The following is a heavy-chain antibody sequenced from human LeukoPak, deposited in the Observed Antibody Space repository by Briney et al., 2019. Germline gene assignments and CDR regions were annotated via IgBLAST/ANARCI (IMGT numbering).Heavy chain of an antibody. CDR2: INPNSGGT. CDR3: ARESRSYYDILTGYSKPGNRFDP. J-gene: IGHJ5*02. Sequence: ASVKVSCKASGYTFTGYYMHWVRQAPGQGLEWMGWINPNSGGTNYAQKFQGRVTMTRDTSVSTAYMELSRLRPDDTAVYYCARESRSYYDILTGYSKPGNRFDPWGQGTLVTVSS. V-gene: IGHV1-2*02. D-gene: IGHD3-9*01. CDR1: GYTFTGYY.